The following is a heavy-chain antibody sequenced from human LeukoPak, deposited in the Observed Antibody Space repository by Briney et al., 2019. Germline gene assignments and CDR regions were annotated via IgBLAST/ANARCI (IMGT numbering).Heavy chain of an antibody. CDR1: GASISTYY. Sequence: SDTLSLTCTPSGASISTYYWRWIRQPPGKGLEWIGYIYYSGSTNYNPSLKSRVTISVDTSKNQFSLKLTSVTTADTAMYYCARLAHGRHDYWGQGTLVTVSS. CDR3: ARLAHGRHDY. J-gene: IGHJ4*02. CDR2: IYYSGST. V-gene: IGHV4-59*08.